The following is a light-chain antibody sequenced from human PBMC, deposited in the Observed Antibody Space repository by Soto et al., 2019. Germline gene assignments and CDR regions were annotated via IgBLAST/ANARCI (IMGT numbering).Light chain of an antibody. V-gene: IGLV3-21*02. J-gene: IGLJ2*01. CDR2: DDS. CDR3: QVWDTSTDHPGV. Sequence: ELTQPPSVSVAPGLTAWITCGGNNIGAKSVHWHQQKPGQAPVLVVYDDSDRPSGIPERFSGSNSGNTATLTITRVEAGDEADYYCQVWDTSTDHPGVFGGGTKLTVL. CDR1: NIGAKS.